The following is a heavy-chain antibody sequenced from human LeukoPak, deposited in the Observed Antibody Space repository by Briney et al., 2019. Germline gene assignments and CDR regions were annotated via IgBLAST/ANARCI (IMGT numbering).Heavy chain of an antibody. CDR3: ARGTVTTRYNWFDP. CDR2: IWYDGSNK. J-gene: IGHJ5*02. CDR1: GFTFSSYG. Sequence: GGSLRLSCAASGFTFSSYGMHWVRQAPGKELEGAAVIWYDGSNKYYADSVKGRFTISRDNSKNTLYLQMNSLRAEDTAVYYCARGTVTTRYNWFDPWGQGTLVTVSS. V-gene: IGHV3-33*01. D-gene: IGHD4-11*01.